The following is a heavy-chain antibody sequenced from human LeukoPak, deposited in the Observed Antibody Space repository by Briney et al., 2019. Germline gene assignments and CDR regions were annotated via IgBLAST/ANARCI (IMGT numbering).Heavy chain of an antibody. V-gene: IGHV4-34*01. J-gene: IGHJ4*02. Sequence: PSETLSLTCAAYGGSFSGYYWSWIRRPPGKGLEWIGEIKHSGSNNYNPSLKNRVTISVDTSKNQFSLKLSSVTAADTAVYHCARASRRITMVRGVIIKGEDYSDYWGQGTLVTVSS. CDR3: ARASRRITMVRGVIIKGEDYSDY. CDR1: GGSFSGYY. CDR2: IKHSGSN. D-gene: IGHD3-10*01.